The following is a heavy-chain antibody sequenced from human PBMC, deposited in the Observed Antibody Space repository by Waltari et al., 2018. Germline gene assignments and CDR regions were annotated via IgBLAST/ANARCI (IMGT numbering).Heavy chain of an antibody. CDR1: GFTFSSYA. Sequence: EVQLLESGGGLVQPGGSLRLSCAASGFTFSSYAMSWVRQAPGKGLEWVSAISGSGGSTYYADSGKGRFTISRDNSKNTLYLQMNSLRAEDTAVYYCAKDFNSVTTGRYFDYWGQGTLVTVSS. CDR2: ISGSGGST. J-gene: IGHJ4*02. D-gene: IGHD4-17*01. CDR3: AKDFNSVTTGRYFDY. V-gene: IGHV3-23*01.